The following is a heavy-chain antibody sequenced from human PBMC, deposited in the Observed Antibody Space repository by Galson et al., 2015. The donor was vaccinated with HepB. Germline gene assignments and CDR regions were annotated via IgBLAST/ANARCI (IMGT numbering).Heavy chain of an antibody. V-gene: IGHV3-21*01. CDR1: GFTFSSYS. J-gene: IGHJ6*03. D-gene: IGHD3-3*01. CDR3: ARPTDFWSGPKYYYYYMDV. Sequence: SLRLSCAASGFTFSSYSMNWVRQAPGKGLEWVSSISSSSSYIYYADSVKGRFTISRDNAKNSLYLQMNSLRAEDTAVYYCARPTDFWSGPKYYYYYMDVWGKGTTVTVSS. CDR2: ISSSSSYI.